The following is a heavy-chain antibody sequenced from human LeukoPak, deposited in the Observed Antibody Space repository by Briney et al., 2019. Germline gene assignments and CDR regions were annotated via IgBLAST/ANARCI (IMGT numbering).Heavy chain of an antibody. V-gene: IGHV3-21*01. Sequence: GRSLRLSCAASGFTFSSYSMNWVRQAPGKGLEWVSSISSSSSYIYYADSVKGRFTISRDNAKNSLYLQMNSLRAEDTAVYYCARGYSSSWYEGYYYYGMDVWGKGTTVTVSS. D-gene: IGHD6-13*01. CDR3: ARGYSSSWYEGYYYYGMDV. CDR1: GFTFSSYS. CDR2: ISSSSSYI. J-gene: IGHJ6*04.